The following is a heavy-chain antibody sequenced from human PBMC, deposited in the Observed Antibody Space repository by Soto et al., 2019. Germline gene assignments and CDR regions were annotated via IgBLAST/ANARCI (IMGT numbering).Heavy chain of an antibody. CDR1: GGSINSTSHY. Sequence: QLQESGPGLVKPSETLSLTCTVSGGSINSTSHYWGWIRQPPGKGLEWAGSIYYGGSTYYNPSLNKLVTISVETSNNQFSLRLKSVTAADTAAYYCARTFRSYRSTWDYFFDYWGQGTLVTVSS. J-gene: IGHJ4*02. V-gene: IGHV4-39*01. CDR2: IYYGGST. D-gene: IGHD6-13*01. CDR3: ARTFRSYRSTWDYFFDY.